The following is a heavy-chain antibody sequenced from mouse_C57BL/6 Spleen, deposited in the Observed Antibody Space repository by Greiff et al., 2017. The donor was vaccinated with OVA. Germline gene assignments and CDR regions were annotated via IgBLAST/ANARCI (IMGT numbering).Heavy chain of an antibody. Sequence: QVQLQQPGAELVKPGASVKMSCKASAYTFTSYWITWVKQRPGQGLEWIGDIYPGSGSTNYNEKFKSKATLTVDKSSSTAYMQLSSLTSEDSAVYYCAREGIVTRYFDVWGTGTTVTVSS. V-gene: IGHV1-55*01. D-gene: IGHD2-5*01. CDR3: AREGIVTRYFDV. J-gene: IGHJ1*03. CDR2: IYPGSGST. CDR1: AYTFTSYW.